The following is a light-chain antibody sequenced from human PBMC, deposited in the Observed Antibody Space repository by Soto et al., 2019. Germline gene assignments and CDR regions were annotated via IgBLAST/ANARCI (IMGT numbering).Light chain of an antibody. Sequence: QPVLTQPPSASGTPGQRVTISCSGSSSNIGSNTVNWYQQLPGTAPKLLIYSINQRPSGVPDRFSGSKSGTSASLAISGLQSEDEAAYYCAAWDDSLNGWVFGGGTQLTVL. CDR2: SIN. CDR1: SSNIGSNT. J-gene: IGLJ3*02. V-gene: IGLV1-44*01. CDR3: AAWDDSLNGWV.